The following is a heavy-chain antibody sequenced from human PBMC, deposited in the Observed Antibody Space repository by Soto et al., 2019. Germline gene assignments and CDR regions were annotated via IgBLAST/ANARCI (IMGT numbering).Heavy chain of an antibody. CDR2: SNNIRGHT. Sequence: QVQLVESGGGLVQPGGSPRLSCAASGFTLSDYYMSWIRQAPGKGLEWVSFSNNIRGHTNYADSVKGRFTISRDSARNSLYLQMNTLRVEDTAVYYCAKGRYGESRYRPDAFDIWGQGTLVTVSS. D-gene: IGHD3-10*01. CDR1: GFTLSDYY. V-gene: IGHV3-11*05. CDR3: AKGRYGESRYRPDAFDI. J-gene: IGHJ3*02.